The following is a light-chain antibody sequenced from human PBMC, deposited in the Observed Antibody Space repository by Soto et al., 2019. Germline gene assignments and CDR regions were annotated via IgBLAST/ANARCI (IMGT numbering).Light chain of an antibody. CDR3: LQHNSYSWT. V-gene: IGKV1-17*01. CDR1: QSIDKY. J-gene: IGKJ1*01. CDR2: AAS. Sequence: DFQVTNFPSSLPASLAHRATLTCRASQSIDKYLDWYQQKPGKGHDLLIYAASSLRTGVQSRFSGSGSGTEFTLTIRSLLPEDFATYYCLQHNSYSWTFGQGTKVDI.